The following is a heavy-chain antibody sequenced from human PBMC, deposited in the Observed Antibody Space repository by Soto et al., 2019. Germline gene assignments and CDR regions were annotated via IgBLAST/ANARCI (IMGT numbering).Heavy chain of an antibody. CDR1: GGSISSGGYS. Sequence: QLQLQESGSGLVKPSQTLSLTCAVSGGSISSGGYSWSWIRQPPGKGLEWIGYIYHSGSTYYNPSLKSRVTISVDRSKNQFSLKLSSVTAADTAVYYCASGLYYYGSGSRLDYWGQGTRSPSPQ. CDR2: IYHSGST. CDR3: ASGLYYYGSGSRLDY. J-gene: IGHJ4*02. V-gene: IGHV4-30-2*01. D-gene: IGHD3-10*01.